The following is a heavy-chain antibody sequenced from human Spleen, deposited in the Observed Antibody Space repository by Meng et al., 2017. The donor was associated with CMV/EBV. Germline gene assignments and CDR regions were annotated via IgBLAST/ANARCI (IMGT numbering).Heavy chain of an antibody. D-gene: IGHD3-9*01. Sequence: ASVKVSCKISEYTFSGYYIHWVRQAPGQGLEWMGWINPNSGGTNYAQNFQGRVTLTWDTSISTAYMQLHSLRFDDTAMYYCARAYVSGNFVHWLDYWGQGTLVTVSS. V-gene: IGHV1-2*02. CDR3: ARAYVSGNFVHWLDY. CDR2: INPNSGGT. J-gene: IGHJ4*02. CDR1: EYTFSGYY.